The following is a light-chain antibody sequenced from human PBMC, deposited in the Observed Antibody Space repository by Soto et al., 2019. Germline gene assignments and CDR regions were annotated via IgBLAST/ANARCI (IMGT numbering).Light chain of an antibody. CDR3: QQVTTFPRT. CDR2: GAF. J-gene: IGKJ1*01. CDR1: QGISTL. Sequence: DIQMTQYPSSVAAAVGDRVTITCRASQGISTLLAWYQHKPGTSPKLLIFGAFSLQRGVPSRFAGSGSGTDFTLTIKSLQPEDVATYYCQQVTTFPRTFGQGTKVDIK. V-gene: IGKV1-12*01.